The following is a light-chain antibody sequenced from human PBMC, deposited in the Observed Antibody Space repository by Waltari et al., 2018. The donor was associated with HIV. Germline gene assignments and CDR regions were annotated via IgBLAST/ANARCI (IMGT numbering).Light chain of an antibody. J-gene: IGLJ3*02. Sequence: QSVLTQPPSVSGAPGQRVTISCTGHSSNIGSLYDVHCYLQTPGSVPKLLNTGNSRPSGVSERFSGSRSGTSASLAITALRAEDEGTYYCQSYDSDLGSPVFGGGTEVTVL. V-gene: IGLV1-40*01. CDR2: GNS. CDR3: QSYDSDLGSPV. CDR1: SSNIGSLYD.